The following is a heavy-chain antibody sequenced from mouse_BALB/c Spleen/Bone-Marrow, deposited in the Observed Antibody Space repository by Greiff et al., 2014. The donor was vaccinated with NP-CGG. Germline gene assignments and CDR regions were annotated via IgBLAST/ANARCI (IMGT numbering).Heavy chain of an antibody. J-gene: IGHJ3*01. CDR1: GYTFTNYW. D-gene: IGHD2-14*01. Sequence: QVQLQQSGAELAKPGASVKMSCKASGYTFTNYWMHWVEQRPGQGLEWIGYINPSTGYTEYNQKFKDKATLTADKSSSTAYMQLSSLTSEDSAVYYCARFYRYDGFAYWGQGTLVTVSA. CDR2: INPSTGYT. CDR3: ARFYRYDGFAY. V-gene: IGHV1-7*01.